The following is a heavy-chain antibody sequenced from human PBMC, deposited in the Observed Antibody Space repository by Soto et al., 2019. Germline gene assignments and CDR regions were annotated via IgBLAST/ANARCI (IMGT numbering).Heavy chain of an antibody. J-gene: IGHJ4*02. CDR1: GFTFSSYA. V-gene: IGHV3-23*01. CDR2: ISGSAAST. CDR3: ARDPGIRFLEWLFAY. D-gene: IGHD3-3*01. Sequence: PGGSLRLSCAASGFTFSSYAMSWVRQAPGNGLEWVSAISGSAASTYYADSVKGRFTISRDNSKNTLYLQMNSLRAEDTAVYYCARDPGIRFLEWLFAYRGKGPLVTVS.